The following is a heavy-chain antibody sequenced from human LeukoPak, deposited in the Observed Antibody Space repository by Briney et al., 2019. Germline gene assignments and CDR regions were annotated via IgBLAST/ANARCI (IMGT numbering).Heavy chain of an antibody. V-gene: IGHV3-23*01. Sequence: GGTLRLSCTASGFTFSSYGMSWVRQAPGKGLDWVSAISGSGGSTYYADSVKGRFTISRDNAKNSVYLHMNSLRAEDTAVYYCARDRFKEYGDTELGYWGQGILVTVSS. CDR3: ARDRFKEYGDTELGY. D-gene: IGHD2-21*02. J-gene: IGHJ4*02. CDR1: GFTFSSYG. CDR2: ISGSGGST.